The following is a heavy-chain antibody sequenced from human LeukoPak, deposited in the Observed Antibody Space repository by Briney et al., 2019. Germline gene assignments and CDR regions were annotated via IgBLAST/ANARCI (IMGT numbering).Heavy chain of an antibody. V-gene: IGHV4-34*01. CDR1: GGSFSGYY. D-gene: IGHD2-21*02. CDR2: INHSGST. Sequence: SETLSLTCAVYGGSFSGYYWSWIRQPPGKGLEWIGEINHSGSTYPNPSLKSRVTISVDRSNNQFSLKLSSVTAADTAVYYCARASLAYCGGDCYYYWYFDLWGRGTLVTVSS. J-gene: IGHJ2*01. CDR3: ARASLAYCGGDCYYYWYFDL.